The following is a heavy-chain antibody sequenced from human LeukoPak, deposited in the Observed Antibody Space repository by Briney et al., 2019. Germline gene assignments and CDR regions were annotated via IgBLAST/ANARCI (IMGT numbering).Heavy chain of an antibody. CDR3: AREWLVTDRYYYGMDV. J-gene: IGHJ6*02. CDR2: ISAYNGNT. D-gene: IGHD6-19*01. Sequence: GASVKVSCKASGYTFTSYGISWVRQAPGQGLEWMGWISAYNGNTNYAQKLQGRVTMTTDTSTSTAYMELRSLRSDDTAMYYCAREWLVTDRYYYGMDVWGQGTTVTVSS. CDR1: GYTFTSYG. V-gene: IGHV1-18*01.